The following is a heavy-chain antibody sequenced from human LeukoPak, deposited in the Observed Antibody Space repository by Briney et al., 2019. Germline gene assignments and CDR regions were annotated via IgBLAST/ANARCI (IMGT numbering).Heavy chain of an antibody. CDR1: GFTFSSYS. D-gene: IGHD2-15*01. CDR2: ISSSSSYI. J-gene: IGHJ4*02. Sequence: GGSLRLSCAASGFTFSSYSMNWVRQAPGKGLEWVSSISSSSSYIYYADSVKGRFTISRDNAKNSLYLQMNSLRAEDTAVYYCTRGPPHPLPRHIVGYFDSWGQGTLVTVSS. V-gene: IGHV3-21*01. CDR3: TRGPPHPLPRHIVGYFDS.